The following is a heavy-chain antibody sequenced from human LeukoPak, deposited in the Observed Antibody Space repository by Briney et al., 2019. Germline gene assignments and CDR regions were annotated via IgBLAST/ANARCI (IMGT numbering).Heavy chain of an antibody. J-gene: IGHJ4*02. V-gene: IGHV1-46*01. D-gene: IGHD3-3*01. CDR3: ARLPDYDFWSGYYYDFDY. CDR2: INPSGGNT. CDR1: GYTFTSYY. Sequence: ASVKVSCKASGYTFTSYYMHWVRQAPGQGLEWMGIINPSGGNTSYAQKFQGRVTMTRDTSTSTVYMELSSLRSEDTAVYYCARLPDYDFWSGYYYDFDYWGQGTLVTVSS.